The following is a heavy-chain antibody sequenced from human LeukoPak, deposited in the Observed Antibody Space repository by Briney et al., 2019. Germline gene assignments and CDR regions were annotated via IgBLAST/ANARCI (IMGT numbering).Heavy chain of an antibody. CDR3: ARRYCSSTSCYNDY. CDR1: GGSISSYY. Sequence: SETLSLTCTVSGGSISSYYWSWIRQPPGKGLEWIGYIYTSGSTHYNPSLKSRVTISVDTSKNQFSLKLSSVTAADTAVYYCARRYCSSTSCYNDYWGQGTLVTVSS. D-gene: IGHD2-2*02. V-gene: IGHV4-4*09. J-gene: IGHJ4*02. CDR2: IYTSGST.